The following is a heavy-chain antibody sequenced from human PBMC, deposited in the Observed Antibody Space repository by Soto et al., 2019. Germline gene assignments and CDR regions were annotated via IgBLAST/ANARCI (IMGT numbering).Heavy chain of an antibody. Sequence: QPGGSLRLSCAASGFTFSSYWMSWVRQAPGKGLEWVANIKQDGSEKYYVDSVKGRFTISRDNAKNSLYLQMNSLRAEDTAVYYCARDHSAAYYYYYGMDVWGQGTTVTVSS. CDR2: IKQDGSEK. CDR1: GFTFSSYW. CDR3: ARDHSAAYYYYYGMDV. V-gene: IGHV3-7*03. J-gene: IGHJ6*02. D-gene: IGHD6-13*01.